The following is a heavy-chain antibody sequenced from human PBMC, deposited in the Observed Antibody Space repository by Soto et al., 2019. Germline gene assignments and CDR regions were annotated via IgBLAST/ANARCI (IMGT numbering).Heavy chain of an antibody. V-gene: IGHV1-69*13. J-gene: IGHJ4*02. CDR1: GVTFNRQD. Sequence: SVKVSCKASGVTFNRQDMRWVRQAPGQGLEWMGGIIPMFGTPHYAEKFQDRVTITADESTGTAYLELSSLTSEDTAVYYCATSEGRAGYGFDYWGPGTLVTVS. D-gene: IGHD5-12*01. CDR3: ATSEGRAGYGFDY. CDR2: IIPMFGTP.